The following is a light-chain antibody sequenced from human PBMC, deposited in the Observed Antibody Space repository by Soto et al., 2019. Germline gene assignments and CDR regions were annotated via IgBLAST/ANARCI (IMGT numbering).Light chain of an antibody. Sequence: QSALTQPASVSGSPGQSITVSCTGTNTDVGGYNYVSWYQHRPGKAPRLMIYEVRNRLSGVSNRFSGSKSGSTASLTISGLQSEDEADYYCTSYTPTGALVFGSGTKVTVL. V-gene: IGLV2-14*01. CDR2: EVR. CDR1: NTDVGGYNY. J-gene: IGLJ6*01. CDR3: TSYTPTGALV.